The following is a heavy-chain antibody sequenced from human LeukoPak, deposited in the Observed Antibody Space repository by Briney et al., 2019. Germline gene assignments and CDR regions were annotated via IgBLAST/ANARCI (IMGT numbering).Heavy chain of an antibody. Sequence: GGSLRLSCAASGFTFSNYGMHWVRQAPGKGLEWVAVIWYDGSNKYYADSVKGRFTISRDNSKNTLYLQMNSLRAEDTAVYYCAGNYGPYYFDYWGQGTLVTGSS. V-gene: IGHV3-33*01. D-gene: IGHD3-10*01. CDR1: GFTFSNYG. CDR3: AGNYGPYYFDY. J-gene: IGHJ4*02. CDR2: IWYDGSNK.